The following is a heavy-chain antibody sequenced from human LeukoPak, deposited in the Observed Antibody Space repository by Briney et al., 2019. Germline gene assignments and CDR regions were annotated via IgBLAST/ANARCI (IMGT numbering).Heavy chain of an antibody. J-gene: IGHJ4*02. Sequence: SETMSLTCTVSGGSISSYYWSWIRQPPGKGLEWIGYIYYSGSTNYNPSLKSRVTISVDTSKNQFSLKLSSVTAADTAVYYCAAGPIAAADIGGNFDYWGQGTLVTVSS. CDR3: AAGPIAAADIGGNFDY. CDR1: GGSISSYY. D-gene: IGHD6-13*01. V-gene: IGHV4-59*01. CDR2: IYYSGST.